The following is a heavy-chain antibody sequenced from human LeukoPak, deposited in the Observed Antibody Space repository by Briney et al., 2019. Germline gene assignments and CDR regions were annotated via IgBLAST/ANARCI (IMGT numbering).Heavy chain of an antibody. J-gene: IGHJ3*02. CDR2: ISSSGSTV. V-gene: IGHV3-48*03. D-gene: IGHD3-22*01. Sequence: PGGSLRLSCAASGFTFSSYEMNWVRQAPGKGLEWVSYISSSGSTVYYTDSVKGRFTISRDNAKNSLYLQMNSLRAEDTAVYYCAREVYYDSSGGGIWGQGTMVTASS. CDR3: AREVYYDSSGGGI. CDR1: GFTFSSYE.